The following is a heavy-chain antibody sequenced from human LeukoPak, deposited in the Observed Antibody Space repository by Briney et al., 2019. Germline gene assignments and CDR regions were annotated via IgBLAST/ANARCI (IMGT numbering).Heavy chain of an antibody. D-gene: IGHD5-24*01. CDR2: ISGSGGST. Sequence: GGSLRLSCAGSGFTFRIYAMSWVRQAPGKGLEWVSAISGSGGSTYYADSVKGRFTISRDNSKTTLYLQMNSLRVEDTAVYYCANPPYGRDVYNYFDYWGQGTPVTVSS. CDR3: ANPPYGRDVYNYFDY. CDR1: GFTFRIYA. J-gene: IGHJ4*02. V-gene: IGHV3-23*01.